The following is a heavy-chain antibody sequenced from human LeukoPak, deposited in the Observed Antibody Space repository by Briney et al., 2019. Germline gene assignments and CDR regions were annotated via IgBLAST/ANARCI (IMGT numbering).Heavy chain of an antibody. V-gene: IGHV3-66*03. CDR2: IYSCGST. Sequence: GGSLRLSCAASGFTVSSNHMSWVRQAPGKGLEWVSVIYSCGSTYYADSVKGRFTISRDNSKNTLYLQMNSLRAEDTAVYYCARALGDLLDYWGQGTLVTVSS. CDR1: GFTVSSNH. CDR3: ARALGDLLDY. J-gene: IGHJ4*02. D-gene: IGHD2-21*02.